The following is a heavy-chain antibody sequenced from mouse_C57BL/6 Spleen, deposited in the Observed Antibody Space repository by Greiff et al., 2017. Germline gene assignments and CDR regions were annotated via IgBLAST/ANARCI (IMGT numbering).Heavy chain of an antibody. Sequence: VQLQQPGAELVKPGASVKMFCKASGYTFTSYWITWVKQRPGQGLEWIGDIYPGSGSTNYNEKFKSKATLTVDTSSSTAYMQLSSLTSEDSAVYYCARGGGTTVVDYFDYWGQGTTLTVSS. J-gene: IGHJ2*01. V-gene: IGHV1-55*01. CDR3: ARGGGTTVVDYFDY. CDR1: GYTFTSYW. CDR2: IYPGSGST. D-gene: IGHD1-1*01.